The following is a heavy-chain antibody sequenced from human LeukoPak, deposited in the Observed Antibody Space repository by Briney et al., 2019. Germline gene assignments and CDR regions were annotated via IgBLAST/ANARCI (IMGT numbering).Heavy chain of an antibody. J-gene: IGHJ4*02. D-gene: IGHD5-18*01. V-gene: IGHV3-7*04. Sequence: GGSLRLSCAASGFTFSDYWMSWVRQAPGKGLEWVADIQQDGSEKYYVDSVKGRFTISRDNAKKSLFLQVSSLRGEDTAVYYCARDRGFSYGIDFWGQGTLVTVSS. CDR3: ARDRGFSYGIDF. CDR1: GFTFSDYW. CDR2: IQQDGSEK.